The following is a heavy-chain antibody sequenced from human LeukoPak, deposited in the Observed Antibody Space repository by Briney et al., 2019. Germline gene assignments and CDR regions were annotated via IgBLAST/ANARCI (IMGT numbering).Heavy chain of an antibody. V-gene: IGHV1-69*13. Sequence: SVKVSCKASGYTFTGYYMHWVRQAPGQGLEWMGGIIPIFGTANYTQKFQGRVTITADESTSTAYMELSSLRSEDTAVYYCARGFEDAFDIWGQGTTVTVSS. D-gene: IGHD3-3*01. J-gene: IGHJ3*02. CDR2: IIPIFGTA. CDR1: GYTFTGYY. CDR3: ARGFEDAFDI.